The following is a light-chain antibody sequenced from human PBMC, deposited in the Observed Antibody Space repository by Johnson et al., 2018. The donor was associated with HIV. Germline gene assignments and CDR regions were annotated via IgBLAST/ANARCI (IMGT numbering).Light chain of an antibody. CDR2: RRS. CDR1: SSNIGSNT. CDR3: GTWDSSLRSGF. V-gene: IGLV1-51*02. Sequence: QSVLTQSPSASGPPGQRVTISCSGSSSNIGSNTVNWYQQLPGTAPKLLIYRRSQRPSGIPDRFSGSKSGTSATLGITGLQTWDEADYYCGTWDSSLRSGFFGTGTKVTVL. J-gene: IGLJ1*01.